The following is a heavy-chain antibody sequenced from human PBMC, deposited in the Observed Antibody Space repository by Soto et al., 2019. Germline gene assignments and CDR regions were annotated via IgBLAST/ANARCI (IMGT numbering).Heavy chain of an antibody. CDR1: GYTFTSYG. CDR3: ARERKGRIAAAGLFDY. V-gene: IGHV1-18*01. Sequence: ASVKVSCKASGYTFTSYGISWVRQAPGQGLERMGWISAYNGNTNYAQKLQGRVTMTTDTSTSTAYMELRSLRSDDSAVYYCARERKGRIAAAGLFDYWGQGTRVTVSS. J-gene: IGHJ4*02. D-gene: IGHD6-13*01. CDR2: ISAYNGNT.